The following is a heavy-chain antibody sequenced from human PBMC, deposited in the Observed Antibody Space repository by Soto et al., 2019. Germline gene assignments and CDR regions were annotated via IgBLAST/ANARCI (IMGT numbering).Heavy chain of an antibody. CDR2: IYYSGST. V-gene: IGHV4-39*01. CDR3: MLGSGWKDFDY. Sequence: SQTLSLTCTFSGRSLSSGVYYLGWIRQPPGKGLEWIGSIYYSGSTYYNPSLTSRVTISVDTSKNQFSLKLSSVTAADTAVYYCMLGSGWKDFDYWGQGTLVT. CDR1: GRSLSSGVYY. J-gene: IGHJ4*02. D-gene: IGHD3-22*01.